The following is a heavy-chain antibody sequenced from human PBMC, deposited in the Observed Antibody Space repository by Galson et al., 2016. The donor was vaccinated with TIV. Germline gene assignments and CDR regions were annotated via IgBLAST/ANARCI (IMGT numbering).Heavy chain of an antibody. J-gene: IGHJ6*02. CDR3: AKAPGLTSPSWGLYDYHYYLDV. CDR2: INDSGRT. D-gene: IGHD3-16*01. Sequence: SETLSLTCAVYGGSFTGYYWSWMRQAPGKGLEWIGEINDSGRTNYNPSLKSRVTISLDTSKNQFSLKLSSLTAADTAVYYCAKAPGLTSPSWGLYDYHYYLDVWGQGTTVTVSS. V-gene: IGHV4-34*01. CDR1: GGSFTGYY.